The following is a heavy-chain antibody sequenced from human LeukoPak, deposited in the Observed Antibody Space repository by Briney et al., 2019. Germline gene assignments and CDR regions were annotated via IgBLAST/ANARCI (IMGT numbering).Heavy chain of an antibody. V-gene: IGHV1-69*05. CDR2: IIPIFGTA. CDR3: ARGDGYGYNWFDS. J-gene: IGHJ5*01. CDR1: GGTFSNYA. D-gene: IGHD5-24*01. Sequence: SVKVSCKASGGTFSNYAITWVRQAPGQGLEWMGRIIPIFGTANYAQKFQGRVTITTDESTSTDYMELSSLRSEDTAVYYCARGDGYGYNWFDSWGQGTLVTVSS.